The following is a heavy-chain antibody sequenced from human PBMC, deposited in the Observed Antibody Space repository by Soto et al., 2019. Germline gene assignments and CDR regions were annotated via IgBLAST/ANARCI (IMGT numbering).Heavy chain of an antibody. V-gene: IGHV1-69*08. J-gene: IGHJ3*02. CDR1: GDTFSSLT. CDR2: VVPVLGST. CDR3: ARDLSAGAGTQAFDM. Sequence: QVQLVQSGAEVKKPGSSVRVSCKASGDTFSSLTLSWVRQAPGQSLEWMGRVVPVLGSTNYAQKFQGSVTFTADLSASTAYMELWSLRSDDTAMYFCARDLSAGAGTQAFDMWGQGTLVIVSS. D-gene: IGHD1-1*01.